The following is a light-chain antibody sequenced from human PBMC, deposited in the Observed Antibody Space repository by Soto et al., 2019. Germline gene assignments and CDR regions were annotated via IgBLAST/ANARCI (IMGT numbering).Light chain of an antibody. CDR2: YDS. Sequence: SYELTQPPSVSVAPGETARISCGGNNVGSRSVHWYQQKQGQAPFLVIYYDSDRPSGIPERFSGSNSGNTATLIISRVEAGDESDYYCQVWEATGDQVGFGGGTKLTVL. J-gene: IGLJ2*01. V-gene: IGLV3-21*01. CDR3: QVWEATGDQVG. CDR1: NVGSRS.